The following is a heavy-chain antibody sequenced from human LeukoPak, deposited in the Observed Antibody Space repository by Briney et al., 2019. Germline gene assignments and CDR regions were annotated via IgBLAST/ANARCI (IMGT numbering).Heavy chain of an antibody. CDR2: ISGHNGNT. J-gene: IGHJ4*02. Sequence: ASVKVSCKASGYTFTSYGISWVRQAPGQGLEWLGWISGHNGNTNYAQKFQGRVTVTRDTSTSTVHMELSGLRSEDTAVYYCARDQEGFDYWGQGTLVTVSS. CDR1: GYTFTSYG. V-gene: IGHV1-18*01. CDR3: ARDQEGFDY.